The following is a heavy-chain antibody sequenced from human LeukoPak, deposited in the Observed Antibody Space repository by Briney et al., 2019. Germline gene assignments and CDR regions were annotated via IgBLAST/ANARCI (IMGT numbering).Heavy chain of an antibody. J-gene: IGHJ6*02. D-gene: IGHD3-10*01. CDR3: AKTFSGLPRIYGMDV. V-gene: IGHV3-53*01. Sequence: GGSLRLSCAASGFTVSSNYMSWVRQAPGKGLEWVSVIYSGGSTYYADSVKGRFTISRDNSKNTLYLQMNSLRAEDTAVYYCAKTFSGLPRIYGMDVWGQGTTVTVSS. CDR2: IYSGGST. CDR1: GFTVSSNY.